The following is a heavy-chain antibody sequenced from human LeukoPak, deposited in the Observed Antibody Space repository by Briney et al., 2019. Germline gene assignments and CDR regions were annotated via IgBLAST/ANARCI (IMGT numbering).Heavy chain of an antibody. Sequence: GGSLRLSCSASGFXFSRYAIHWVRQPPGKGLDYVAAISSDGDSTYYADSVKGRFTISRDNSKNTLSLQMSSLKPEDTAVYYCVKTFGYCSSTSCYVFDYWGQGTLVTVSS. CDR3: VKTFGYCSSTSCYVFDY. J-gene: IGHJ4*02. CDR2: ISSDGDST. V-gene: IGHV3-64D*06. CDR1: GFXFSRYA. D-gene: IGHD2-2*01.